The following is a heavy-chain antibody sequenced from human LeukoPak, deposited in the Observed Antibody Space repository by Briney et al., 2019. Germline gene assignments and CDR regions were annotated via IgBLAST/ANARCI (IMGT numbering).Heavy chain of an antibody. CDR2: IKYDGSEK. Sequence: GGSLRLSRAASGLTFSDYWMYWVRQAPGKGLEWVANIKYDGSEKYYVDSVKGRFTISRDNAKNSLYLQMNSLRVEDTAMYYCATDRGLRWGKGTTVTVSS. CDR3: ATDRGLR. J-gene: IGHJ6*04. V-gene: IGHV3-7*03. CDR1: GLTFSDYW.